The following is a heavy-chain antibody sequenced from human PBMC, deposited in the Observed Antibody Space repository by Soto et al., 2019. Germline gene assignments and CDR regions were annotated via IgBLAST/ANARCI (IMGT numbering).Heavy chain of an antibody. D-gene: IGHD3-16*02. CDR3: ARVDDYVWGSFRP. CDR2: ISPYNGKT. J-gene: IGHJ1*01. CDR1: GYTFTTHG. V-gene: IGHV1-18*04. Sequence: GASVKVSCKASGYTFTTHGISWVRQALGQGLEWMGWISPYNGKTTYAQKVQGRVTMTTDTSTSTAYMELRGLRSDDTAVYYCARVDDYVWGSFRPWGQGTLVTAPQ.